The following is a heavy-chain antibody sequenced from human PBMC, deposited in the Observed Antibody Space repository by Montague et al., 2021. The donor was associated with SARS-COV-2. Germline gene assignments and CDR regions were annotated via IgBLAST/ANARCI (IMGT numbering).Heavy chain of an antibody. D-gene: IGHD4-17*01. CDR2: FYYAGGT. Sequence: SETLSLTCTVSGGSVSSISSHWGWIRQPPGKGLEYIGRFYYAGGTQYNPSLKSRVTISVDTSNDQFSLKVNSVTAADSAVYFCARLYGSSFDYWGQGTLVTVSS. CDR3: ARLYGSSFDY. J-gene: IGHJ4*02. CDR1: GGSVSSISSH. V-gene: IGHV4-39*01.